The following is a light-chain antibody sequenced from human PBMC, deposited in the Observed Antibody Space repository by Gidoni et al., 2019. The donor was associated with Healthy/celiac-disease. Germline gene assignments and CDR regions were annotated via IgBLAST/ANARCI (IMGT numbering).Light chain of an antibody. J-gene: IGLJ2*01. Sequence: QSVLTPPPSVSAAPGQKVTISCYGSSSNIGNNYVSWYQQLPGTAPKRLIYDNNKRPSGIPDRFSGSKSGTSATLGITGLQTGDEADYYCGTWDSSLSAVVFGGGTKLTVL. CDR2: DNN. CDR1: SSNIGNNY. V-gene: IGLV1-51*01. CDR3: GTWDSSLSAVV.